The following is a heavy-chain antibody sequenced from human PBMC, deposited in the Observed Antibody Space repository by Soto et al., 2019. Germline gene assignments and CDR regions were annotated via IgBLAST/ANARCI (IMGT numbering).Heavy chain of an antibody. V-gene: IGHV1-2*02. J-gene: IGHJ5*02. CDR1: GYTFTGYY. CDR2: INPNSGGT. Sequence: GASVKVSCKASGYTFTGYYMHWVRQAPGQGLEWMGWINPNSGGTNYAQKFQGRVTMTRDTSISTAYMELSRLRSDDTAVYYCARGTYRDIGWQQLGINWFDPWGQGTLVTVSS. D-gene: IGHD6-13*01. CDR3: ARGTYRDIGWQQLGINWFDP.